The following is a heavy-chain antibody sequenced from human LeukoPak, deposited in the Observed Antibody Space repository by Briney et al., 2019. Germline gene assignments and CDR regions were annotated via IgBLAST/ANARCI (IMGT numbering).Heavy chain of an antibody. CDR2: ISGSCGTT. V-gene: IGHV3-23*01. D-gene: IGHD2-2*01. CDR1: GFTFSSYA. J-gene: IGHJ4*02. Sequence: PGGSLRLSCAASGFTFSSYAMSWLRQAPGKGLEWVSSISGSCGTTYYADSVKGRFTISRDNSKNTLYLQMNSLRAEDTALYYCAKGNIAELPAAPYYWGQGTLVTVSS. CDR3: AKGNIAELPAAPYY.